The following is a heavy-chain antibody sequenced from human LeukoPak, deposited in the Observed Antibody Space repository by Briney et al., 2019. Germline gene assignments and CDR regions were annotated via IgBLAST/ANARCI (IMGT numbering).Heavy chain of an antibody. D-gene: IGHD3-3*01. V-gene: IGHV4-34*01. Sequence: PSETLSLTCAVYGGSFSGYYWSWIRQPPGKGLEWIGEINHSGSTNYNPSLKSRFTISVDTSKNQFSLKLSSVTAADTAVYYCARGLGRITIFGVVTYFDYWGQGTLVTVSS. CDR2: INHSGST. CDR1: GGSFSGYY. J-gene: IGHJ4*02. CDR3: ARGLGRITIFGVVTYFDY.